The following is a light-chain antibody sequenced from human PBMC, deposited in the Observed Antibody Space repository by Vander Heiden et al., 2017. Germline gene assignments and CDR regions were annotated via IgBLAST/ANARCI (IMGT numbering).Light chain of an antibody. CDR3: QAWDSSTRV. CDR2: QDS. Sequence: SYELTQPPSVSVSPGQTASITCSGDKLGDKYACWYQQKPGQSPVLVIYQDSKRPSGIPERFSGSNSGNKAILTISGTQAMDEADDYCQAWDSSTRVFGTGTKVTVL. V-gene: IGLV3-1*01. CDR1: KLGDKY. J-gene: IGLJ1*01.